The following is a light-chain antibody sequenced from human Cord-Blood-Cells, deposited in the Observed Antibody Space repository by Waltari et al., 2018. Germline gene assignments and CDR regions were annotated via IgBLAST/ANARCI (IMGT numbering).Light chain of an antibody. J-gene: IGLJ2*01. Sequence: QSVLTQPPSASGTPGQSVTISCSGSSSNIGSNYVYWYQQPPGTAPKLRIYRNNQRPAGVPDRFSGSKSGTSASLAISGLRSEDEADYYCAAWDDSLSGPVVFGGGTKLTVL. V-gene: IGLV1-47*01. CDR3: AAWDDSLSGPVV. CDR1: SSNIGSNY. CDR2: RNN.